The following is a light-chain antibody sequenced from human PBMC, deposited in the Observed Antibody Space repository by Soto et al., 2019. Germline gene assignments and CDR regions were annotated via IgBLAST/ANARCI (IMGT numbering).Light chain of an antibody. CDR2: DVS. CDR1: SSVVGGYNY. J-gene: IGLJ1*01. V-gene: IGLV2-8*01. CDR3: SSYAGSNNYV. Sequence: QSALTQPPSASGSPGQSVTISCTGTSSVVGGYNYVSWYQHHPGKAHKLMNYDVSKRPSGVPDRLSGSKSGNTASLTVSGLQAEDEADYYCSSYAGSNNYVFGTGTKVTVL.